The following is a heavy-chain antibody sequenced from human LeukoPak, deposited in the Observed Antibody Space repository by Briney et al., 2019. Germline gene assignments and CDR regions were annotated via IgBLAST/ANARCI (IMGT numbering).Heavy chain of an antibody. CDR1: GFSLRAYD. Sequence: GGSLRLSCAASGFSLRAYDLIWVRQAPGKGLDWVSIINGGGDIMMYEDSVKGWFTISRDNSKNTFYLQMNSLRVEDTAVYYCAMRDRGYGLDIWGQGTMVTVSS. CDR2: INGGGDIM. D-gene: IGHD3-10*01. J-gene: IGHJ3*02. V-gene: IGHV3-23*01. CDR3: AMRDRGYGLDI.